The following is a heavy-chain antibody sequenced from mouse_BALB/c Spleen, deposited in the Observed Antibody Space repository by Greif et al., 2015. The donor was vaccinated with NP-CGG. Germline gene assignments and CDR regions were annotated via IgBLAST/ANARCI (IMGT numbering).Heavy chain of an antibody. D-gene: IGHD2-1*01. CDR3: ARDLGGNYYYAMDY. J-gene: IGHJ4*01. CDR2: INSNGGST. CDR1: GFTFSSYG. Sequence: EVHLVESGGGLVQPGGSLKLSCAASGFTFSSYGMSWVRQTPDKRLELVATINSNGGSTYYPDSVKGRFTISRDNAKNTLYLQMSSLKSEDTAMYYCARDLGGNYYYAMDYWGQGTSVTVSS. V-gene: IGHV5-6-3*01.